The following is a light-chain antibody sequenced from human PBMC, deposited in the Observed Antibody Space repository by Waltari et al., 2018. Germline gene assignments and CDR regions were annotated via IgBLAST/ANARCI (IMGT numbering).Light chain of an antibody. CDR3: QQFSGSPWT. CDR2: DVS. V-gene: IGKV3-20*01. Sequence: IVLTQSPGTLSLSPGERATLSCRASQGVTNNYLAWYQQKPGQAPRLLIYDVSRRATGIPDRFSGSVSGTDFTLTISRLEPEDFAVYFCQQFSGSPWTFGQGTRVEIK. CDR1: QGVTNNY. J-gene: IGKJ1*01.